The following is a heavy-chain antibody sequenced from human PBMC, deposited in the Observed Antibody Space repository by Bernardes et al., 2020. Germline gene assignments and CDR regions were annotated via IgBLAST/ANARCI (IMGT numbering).Heavy chain of an antibody. V-gene: IGHV1-24*01. Sequence: ASVKVSCKVSGYTLTELSMHWVRQAPGKGLEWMGGFDPEDGETIYAQKFQGRVTMTEDTSTDTAYMELSSLRSEDTAVYYCATLPLRAWLQFGLFDYWGQGTLVTVSS. J-gene: IGHJ4*02. CDR1: GYTLTELS. CDR2: FDPEDGET. CDR3: ATLPLRAWLQFGLFDY. D-gene: IGHD5-12*01.